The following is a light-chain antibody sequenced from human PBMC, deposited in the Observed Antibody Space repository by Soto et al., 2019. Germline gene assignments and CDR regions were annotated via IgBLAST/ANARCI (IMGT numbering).Light chain of an antibody. Sequence: QSALTQPASVSGSPGQSITISCTGTSSDVGGYNYVSWYQQHPGKAPKLMIYEVSNRPSGVSNRFSASKSGNTASLTISGLQAEDEADYYCTSFTISNTYVFGTGTKVTVL. J-gene: IGLJ1*01. CDR1: SSDVGGYNY. CDR2: EVS. V-gene: IGLV2-14*01. CDR3: TSFTISNTYV.